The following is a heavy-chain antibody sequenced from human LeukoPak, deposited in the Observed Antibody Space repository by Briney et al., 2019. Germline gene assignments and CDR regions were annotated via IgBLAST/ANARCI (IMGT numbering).Heavy chain of an antibody. CDR3: ARDSSQQWTGWYFDL. V-gene: IGHV1-18*01. Sequence: ASVKVSCKASGYTFTSYGISWVRQAPGQGLEWMGWISAYNGNTNYAQKLQGRVTMTTDTSTSTAYMELRSLRSDDTAVYYCARDSSQQWTGWYFDLWGRGTLVTVSS. D-gene: IGHD6-19*01. CDR2: ISAYNGNT. J-gene: IGHJ2*01. CDR1: GYTFTSYG.